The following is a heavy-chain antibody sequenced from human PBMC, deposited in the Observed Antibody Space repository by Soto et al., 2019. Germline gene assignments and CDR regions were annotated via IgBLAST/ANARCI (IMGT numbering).Heavy chain of an antibody. J-gene: IGHJ5*02. CDR2: SYSGGST. Sequence: GGSLRLSCAASGLTVTNNHMTWVRQAPGKGLVWVSVSYSGGSTNYADSVKGRFTISRDNPKNTMYLQMNSLRVEDTAVYYCARRNSSGWFDPWGQGTLFTDSS. V-gene: IGHV3-66*04. CDR3: ARRNSSGWFDP. CDR1: GLTVTNNH. D-gene: IGHD6-19*01.